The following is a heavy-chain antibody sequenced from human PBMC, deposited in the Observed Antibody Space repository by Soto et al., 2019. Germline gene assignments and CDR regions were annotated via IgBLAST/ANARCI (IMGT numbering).Heavy chain of an antibody. D-gene: IGHD3-22*01. J-gene: IGHJ6*02. V-gene: IGHV1-18*01. CDR1: GYTFTSYV. CDR3: ARGGFYDSSGARNYYYYGMNV. Sequence: DSVKVSCKTSGYTFTSYVINWVRQAPGQGLEWLGWISAYDGYTNYAQILQGRVSMTTDTSTKTAYMELRSLRSDDTAMYYCARGGFYDSSGARNYYYYGMNVWGQGTTVTVSS. CDR2: ISAYDGYT.